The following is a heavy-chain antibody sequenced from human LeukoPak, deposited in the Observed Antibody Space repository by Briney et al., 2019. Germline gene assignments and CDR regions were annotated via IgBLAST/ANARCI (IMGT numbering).Heavy chain of an antibody. V-gene: IGHV1-8*01. CDR1: GYTFSSYD. CDR2: MNPNSVNT. D-gene: IGHD4-11*01. Sequence: ASVKVSCKPSGYTFSSYDINWVRQATGQGLEWMGWMNPNSVNTGYAQRFQGRVTFTRNTPISTAYMELSSLRSEDTAVYYCARGLLSFMRSDYSNYWDNWFDPWGQGTLVTVSS. J-gene: IGHJ5*02. CDR3: ARGLLSFMRSDYSNYWDNWFDP.